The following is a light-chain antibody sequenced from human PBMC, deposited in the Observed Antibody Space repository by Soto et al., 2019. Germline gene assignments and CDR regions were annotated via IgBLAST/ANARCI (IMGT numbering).Light chain of an antibody. J-gene: IGKJ3*01. Sequence: DIQMTQSPSTLSASVGDRVTITCRASQSISSWLAWYQQKPGKAPKLLIYKTSSLESGVPSRFSGSGSGTDFTLTISSLQPDDFATYYCQQYNSYPFTFGPRTKVDIK. CDR2: KTS. CDR1: QSISSW. CDR3: QQYNSYPFT. V-gene: IGKV1-5*03.